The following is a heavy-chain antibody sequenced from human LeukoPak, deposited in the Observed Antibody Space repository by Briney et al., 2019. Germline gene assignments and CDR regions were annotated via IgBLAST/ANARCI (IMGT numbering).Heavy chain of an antibody. V-gene: IGHV3-23*01. D-gene: IGHD2-21*01. CDR3: AKLWTGNFDY. CDR2: TSGSGGSP. J-gene: IGHJ4*02. Sequence: GGSLRLSCAASGFTFSSYAMSWVRQAPGKGLEWVSATSGSGGSPYYADSVKGRFTISRDNSKNTLYLQMNSLRAEDTAVYYCAKLWTGNFDYWGQGTLVTVSS. CDR1: GFTFSSYA.